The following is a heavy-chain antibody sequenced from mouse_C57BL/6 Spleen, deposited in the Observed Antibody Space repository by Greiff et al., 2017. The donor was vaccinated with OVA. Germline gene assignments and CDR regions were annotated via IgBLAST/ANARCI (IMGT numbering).Heavy chain of an antibody. CDR3: ARGGWPNFDY. CDR1: GYTFTDYY. CDR2: INPNNGGT. J-gene: IGHJ2*01. D-gene: IGHD2-3*01. V-gene: IGHV1-26*01. Sequence: EVQLQQSGPELVKPGASVKISCKASGYTFTDYYMNWGKQSHGKSLEWIGDINPNNGGTSYNQKFKGKATLTVDKSSSTAYMELRSLTSEDSAVYYCARGGWPNFDYWGQGTTLTVSA.